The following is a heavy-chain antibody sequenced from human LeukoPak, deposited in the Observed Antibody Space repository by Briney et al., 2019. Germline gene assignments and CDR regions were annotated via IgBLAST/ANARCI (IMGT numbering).Heavy chain of an antibody. J-gene: IGHJ4*02. D-gene: IGHD3-22*01. CDR2: IYYSGST. CDR1: GGSISSGGYY. Sequence: TLSLTCTVSGGSISSGGYYWSWIRQHPGKGLEWIGYIYYSGSTYYNPSLKSRVTISVDTSKNQFSLKLSSVTAADTAVYYCAVIADGNYYDSSGSDSPPDYWGQGTLVTVSS. CDR3: AVIADGNYYDSSGSDSPPDY. V-gene: IGHV4-31*03.